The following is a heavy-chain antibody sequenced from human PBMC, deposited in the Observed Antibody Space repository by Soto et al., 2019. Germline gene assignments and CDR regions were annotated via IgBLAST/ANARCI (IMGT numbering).Heavy chain of an antibody. J-gene: IGHJ6*02. CDR3: ARENPGLGSGDDWGYYYYCMEV. V-gene: IGHV4-59*01. CDR1: GGSISSYY. Sequence: SETLSLTCTVSGGSISSYYWSWIRQPPGKGLEWIGYTYYSGSTNYNPSLKSRVTISVDTSKNQFSPKLSSVTAADTAVYYCARENPGLGSGDDWGYYYYCMEVWDQGTTVTVSS. CDR2: TYYSGST. D-gene: IGHD5-12*01.